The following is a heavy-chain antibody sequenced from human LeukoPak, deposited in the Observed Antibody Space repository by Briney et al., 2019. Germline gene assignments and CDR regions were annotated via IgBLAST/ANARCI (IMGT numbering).Heavy chain of an antibody. V-gene: IGHV1-69*08. CDR2: IISVRDTA. J-gene: IGHJ4*02. Sequence: SVKVSCKVSVGTFISYSHSWVRHAPGQGLEWVGRIISVRDTANYAQKFQGRVTITLDQSTSTTSMTLRGLRSEDSAMYYCARDPRGGSYYFDNWGQGTLVTVSS. CDR1: VGTFISYS. CDR3: ARDPRGGSYYFDN. D-gene: IGHD1-26*01.